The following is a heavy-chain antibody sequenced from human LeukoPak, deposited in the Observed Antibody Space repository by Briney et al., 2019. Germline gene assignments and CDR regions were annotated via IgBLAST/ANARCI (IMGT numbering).Heavy chain of an antibody. CDR1: GFTLSSFG. J-gene: IGHJ6*03. Sequence: GGSLRLSCAASGFTLSSFGIHWVRLAPGKGLEWVAFLRDDGSKIYYVDSVKGRFIISRDKPKNTLFLQMNSLRTEDTAVYYCARGAARSHYYYMDVWGKGTTVTVSS. CDR2: LRDDGSKI. D-gene: IGHD6-13*01. V-gene: IGHV3-30*02. CDR3: ARGAARSHYYYMDV.